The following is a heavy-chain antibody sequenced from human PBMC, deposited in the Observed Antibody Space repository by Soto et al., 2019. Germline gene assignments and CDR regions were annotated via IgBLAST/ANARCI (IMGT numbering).Heavy chain of an antibody. CDR2: ISFDGRNT. J-gene: IGHJ4*02. CDR3: AKQSGSGSYHNVGSGGHFVY. Sequence: QVKLVESGGGVVQPGRSLRLSCAASGFTFDNYGMHWVRQAPGKGLEWVVVISFDGRNTDYADSVKGRFTISRDNSKNTLYLQMTSLRAEDTAVYYCAKQSGSGSYHNVGSGGHFVYWGQGTLVTVSS. V-gene: IGHV3-30*18. CDR1: GFTFDNYG. D-gene: IGHD3-10*01.